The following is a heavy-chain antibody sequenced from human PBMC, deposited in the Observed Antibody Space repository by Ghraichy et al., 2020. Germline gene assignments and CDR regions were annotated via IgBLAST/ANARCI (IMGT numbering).Heavy chain of an antibody. CDR1: GFTFSNSA. CDR3: AKGDFLDY. D-gene: IGHD2/OR15-2a*01. J-gene: IGHJ4*02. V-gene: IGHV3-23*01. Sequence: GALRLSCAASGFTFSNSAMSWVRQAPGKGLEWVSAISGSGGTYYGDSVKGRCTISRDISKNTLYLQMNSLRAEDTAVYYCAKGDFLDYWGQGTPVTVSS. CDR2: ISGSGGT.